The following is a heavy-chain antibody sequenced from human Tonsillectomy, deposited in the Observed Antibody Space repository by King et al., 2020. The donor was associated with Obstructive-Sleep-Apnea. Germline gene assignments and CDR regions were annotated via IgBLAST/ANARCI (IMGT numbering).Heavy chain of an antibody. CDR1: GFTFSSNG. CDR3: AKGEEPMDWYFDL. J-gene: IGHJ2*01. CDR2: IWYDGSNK. V-gene: IGHV3-33*06. Sequence: QVQLVESGGGVVQPGRSLRLSCAASGFTFSSNGMHWVRQAPGKGLERVAVIWYDGSNKYYADSVKGRFNISRDNSENTVYLQMNSLRAEDTAVYYCAKGEEPMDWYFDLWGRGTMVTVSS. D-gene: IGHD1-14*01.